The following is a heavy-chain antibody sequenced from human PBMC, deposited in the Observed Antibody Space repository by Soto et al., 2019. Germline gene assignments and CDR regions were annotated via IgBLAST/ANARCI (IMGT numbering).Heavy chain of an antibody. CDR2: ISYDGSNK. Sequence: PGGSLRLSCAASGFTFSSYGMHWVRQAPGKGLEWVAVISYDGSNKYYADSVKGRFTISRDNSKNTLYLQMNSLRAEDTAVYHCAKDQGLELPYYYYYGMDVWGQGTTVTVSS. V-gene: IGHV3-30*18. CDR1: GFTFSSYG. J-gene: IGHJ6*02. CDR3: AKDQGLELPYYYYYGMDV. D-gene: IGHD1-7*01.